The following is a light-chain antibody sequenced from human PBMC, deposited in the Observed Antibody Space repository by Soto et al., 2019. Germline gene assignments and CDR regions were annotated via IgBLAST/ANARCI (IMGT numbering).Light chain of an antibody. Sequence: QSALTQPASVSGSPGQSITISCTGTSSDVGGYKYVSWYQQHPGKAPKLIIYEVNNRPSGVSHRFSGSKSGKTASLTISGLQAEDEAEYYCSSYTTRRTLVFGTGTKLTVL. V-gene: IGLV2-14*01. J-gene: IGLJ1*01. CDR1: SSDVGGYKY. CDR3: SSYTTRRTLV. CDR2: EVN.